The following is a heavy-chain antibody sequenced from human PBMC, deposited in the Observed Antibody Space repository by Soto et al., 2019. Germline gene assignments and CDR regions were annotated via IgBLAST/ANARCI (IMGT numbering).Heavy chain of an antibody. D-gene: IGHD3-22*01. V-gene: IGHV1-69*13. Sequence: GASVKVSCKASGGTFSSYAISWVRQAPGQGLEWMGGIIPIFGTANYAQKFQGRVTITADESTSTAYMELSSLRSEDTAVYYCARETVVVITAPGDGMDVWGQGTTVTVSS. CDR3: ARETVVVITAPGDGMDV. CDR2: IIPIFGTA. CDR1: GGTFSSYA. J-gene: IGHJ6*02.